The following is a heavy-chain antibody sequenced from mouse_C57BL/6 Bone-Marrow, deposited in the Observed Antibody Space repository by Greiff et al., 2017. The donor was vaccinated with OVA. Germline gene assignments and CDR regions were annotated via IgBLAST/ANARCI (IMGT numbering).Heavy chain of an antibody. CDR1: GYSFTDYN. CDR3: RSRGMDY. CDR2: INPNYGTT. Sequence: VQLQQSGPELVKPGASVKISCKASGYSFTDYNMNWVKQSNGKSLEWIGVINPNYGTTSYNQKFKGKATLTVDQSSITAYTELNSLTCWDSGIYYSRSRGMDYWGQGTSVTVSS. V-gene: IGHV1-39*01. J-gene: IGHJ4*01.